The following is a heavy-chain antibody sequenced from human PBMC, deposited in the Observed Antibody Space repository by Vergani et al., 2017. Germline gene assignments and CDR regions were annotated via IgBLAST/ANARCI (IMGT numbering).Heavy chain of an antibody. J-gene: IGHJ4*02. CDR2: IRSDVSAT. D-gene: IGHD6-13*01. Sequence: QVQLVESGGGVVQPGGSLRLSCAASGFTFKNFAVHWVRQAPGEGLEWVSVIRSDVSATYYLDSVKGRFTISRDDSKNALYLQMNSLRPEETAVYYCAKDLFSLAAAGSDSWGQGTLVTVSS. CDR3: AKDLFSLAAAGSDS. CDR1: GFTFKNFA. V-gene: IGHV3-30*02.